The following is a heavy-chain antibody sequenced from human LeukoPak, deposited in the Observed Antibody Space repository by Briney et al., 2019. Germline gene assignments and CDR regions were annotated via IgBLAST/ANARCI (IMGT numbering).Heavy chain of an antibody. CDR3: ASRQGLGWHYVN. D-gene: IGHD3-10*02. Sequence: GVSLRLSCVDAGFTFSSYAMSWVRQVPGKGLEWVSGISDNGGSTYYTDSVKGRFTISRDNSKNTLYLQMNSLRVEDTAIYYCASRQGLGWHYVNWGQGTLVTVSS. CDR1: GFTFSSYA. CDR2: ISDNGGST. J-gene: IGHJ4*02. V-gene: IGHV3-23*01.